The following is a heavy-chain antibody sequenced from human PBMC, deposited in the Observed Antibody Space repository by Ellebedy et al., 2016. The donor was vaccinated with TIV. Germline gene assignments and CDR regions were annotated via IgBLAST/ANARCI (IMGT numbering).Heavy chain of an antibody. CDR1: GYTFTGYY. Sequence: ASVKVSCXASGYTFTGYYMHWVRQAPGQGLEWMGWINPNSGGTNYAQKFQGRVTMTRDTSTSTVYMELSSLGSEDTAVYYCARGRDWNYDYWGQGTLVTVSS. V-gene: IGHV1-2*02. J-gene: IGHJ4*02. CDR2: INPNSGGT. D-gene: IGHD1-7*01. CDR3: ARGRDWNYDY.